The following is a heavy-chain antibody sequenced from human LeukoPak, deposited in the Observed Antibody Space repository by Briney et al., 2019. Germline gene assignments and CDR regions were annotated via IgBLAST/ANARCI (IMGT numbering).Heavy chain of an antibody. J-gene: IGHJ5*02. Sequence: GASVKVSCKASGHTFTSYGISWVRQAPGQGLEWMGWISAYNGNTNYAQKLQGRVTMTTDTSTSTAYMELRSLRSDDTAVYYCARDGGYCSGGSCYSNWFDPWGQGTLVTVSS. V-gene: IGHV1-18*01. CDR2: ISAYNGNT. CDR3: ARDGGYCSGGSCYSNWFDP. D-gene: IGHD2-15*01. CDR1: GHTFTSYG.